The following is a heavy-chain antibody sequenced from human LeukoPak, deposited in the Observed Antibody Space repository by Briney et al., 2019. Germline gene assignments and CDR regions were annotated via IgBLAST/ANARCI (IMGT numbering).Heavy chain of an antibody. CDR3: ARVSSSWYQDWYFDL. CDR1: GASISSSRDY. Sequence: SETLSLTCTVSGASISSSRDYWGWIRQPPGKGLEWIGSIYYIGNTYYNPSLKSRVTISLDKSKNQFSLKVNSVTAADTAVYYCARVSSSWYQDWYFDLWGRGTLVTVSS. V-gene: IGHV4-39*07. J-gene: IGHJ2*01. D-gene: IGHD6-13*01. CDR2: IYYIGNT.